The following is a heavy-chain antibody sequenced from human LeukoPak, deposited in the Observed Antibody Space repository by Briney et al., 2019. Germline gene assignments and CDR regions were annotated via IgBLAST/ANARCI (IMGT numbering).Heavy chain of an antibody. V-gene: IGHV3-43*01. J-gene: IGHJ4*02. CDR2: ISWDVGST. CDR1: GFTFDDYT. D-gene: IGHD3-22*01. CDR3: AKPLDYYDSSGPYQGFDN. Sequence: GGSLRLSCAASGFTFDDYTMHWVRQAPGKGLEWVSLISWDVGSTYYADSVKGRFTISRDNSKNTLYLQMNSLRAEDTAVYYCAKPLDYYDSSGPYQGFDNSGQGTLVTVSS.